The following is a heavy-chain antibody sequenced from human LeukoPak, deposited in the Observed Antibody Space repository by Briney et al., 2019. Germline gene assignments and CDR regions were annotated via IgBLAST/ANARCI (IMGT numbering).Heavy chain of an antibody. V-gene: IGHV3-23*01. CDR2: ISGSGSNT. Sequence: GGSLRLSCVVSGFTFSSYGMSWVRQAPGKGLEWVSAISGSGSNTYYADSVKGRFTISRDNSKNTLYLQMNSLRAEDTAVYSCAKDRLTLSALDIWGQGTMVTVSS. CDR3: AKDRLTLSALDI. CDR1: GFTFSSYG. J-gene: IGHJ3*02. D-gene: IGHD3-16*01.